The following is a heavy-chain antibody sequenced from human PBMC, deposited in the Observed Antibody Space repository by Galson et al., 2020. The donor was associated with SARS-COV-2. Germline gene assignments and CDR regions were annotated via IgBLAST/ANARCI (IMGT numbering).Heavy chain of an antibody. CDR2: ISSSSSYI. Sequence: GGSLRLSCAASGLTFSNYSMNWVRQAPGKGLEWVSSISSSSSYIYYADSVKGRFTISRDNAKKSVYLQMNSLRAEDTAVYYCARDPGWGPAVTTNHVDYWCQGSLVTVSS. V-gene: IGHV3-21*01. CDR1: GLTFSNYS. J-gene: IGHJ4*02. CDR3: ARDPGWGPAVTTNHVDY. D-gene: IGHD4-17*01.